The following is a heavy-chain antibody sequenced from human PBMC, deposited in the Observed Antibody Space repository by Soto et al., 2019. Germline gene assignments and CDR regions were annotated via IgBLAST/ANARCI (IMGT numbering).Heavy chain of an antibody. D-gene: IGHD1-7*01. CDR3: AGGNWNYEEDYYYYMDV. Sequence: HSQTLSLTCAISGDSVSSNSAAWNWIRQSPSRGLEWLGRTYYRSKWYNDYAVSVKSRITINPDTSKNQFSLQLNSVTPEDTAVYYCAGGNWNYEEDYYYYMDVWGKGTTVTVSS. CDR1: GDSVSSNSAA. J-gene: IGHJ6*03. CDR2: TYYRSKWYN. V-gene: IGHV6-1*01.